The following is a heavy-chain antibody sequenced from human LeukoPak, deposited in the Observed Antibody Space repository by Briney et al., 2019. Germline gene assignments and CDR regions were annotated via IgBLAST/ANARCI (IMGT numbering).Heavy chain of an antibody. CDR3: GRATVGLY. D-gene: IGHD4-23*01. CDR1: GYTFSSYS. V-gene: IGHV1-46*01. CDR2: INPNIGST. Sequence: GASVKVSCKASGYTFSSYSIHWVRQAPGQGLEWMGLINPNIGSTTYAQEFQGRVTMTSDTSTSTVYMELSSLRSEDTAVYYCGRATVGLYWGQGTLVTVSS. J-gene: IGHJ4*02.